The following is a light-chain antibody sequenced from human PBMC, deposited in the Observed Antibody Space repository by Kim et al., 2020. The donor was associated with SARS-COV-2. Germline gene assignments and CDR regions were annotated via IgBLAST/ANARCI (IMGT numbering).Light chain of an antibody. CDR3: CSYVGGTTYV. J-gene: IGLJ1*01. V-gene: IGLV2-23*02. CDR2: EVN. CDR1: SSDVESYNT. Sequence: QSALTQPASVSGSPGQSITISCTGTSSDVESYNTISWYQQHPGRAPKLLIYEVNKRPSGVSDRFSGSKSDTTASLTISGLQAEDEADYYCCSYVGGTTYVFGVGTKVTVL.